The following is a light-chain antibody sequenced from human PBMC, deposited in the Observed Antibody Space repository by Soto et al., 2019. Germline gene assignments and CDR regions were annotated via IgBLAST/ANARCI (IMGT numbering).Light chain of an antibody. Sequence: DIVMTQSPDSLAVSLGARATINCKSSQSVLYSSNNKNSFAWYQQKPGQPPRLLIYWTSTRVSGVPDRLSVSGSVTDFTLTNSSLQAESGADYDCQHYYSTPYTLGQENKLVIK. J-gene: IGKJ2*01. CDR2: WTS. CDR3: QHYYSTPYT. V-gene: IGKV4-1*01. CDR1: QSVLYSSNNKNS.